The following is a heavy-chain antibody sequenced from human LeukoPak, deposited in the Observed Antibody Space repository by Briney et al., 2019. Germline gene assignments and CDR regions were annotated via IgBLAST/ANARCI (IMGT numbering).Heavy chain of an antibody. CDR1: GGSFSGYY. D-gene: IGHD5-12*01. V-gene: IGHV4-34*01. CDR3: ARLRLATRWYFDY. Sequence: PSETLSLTCAVYGGSFSGYYWSWIRQPPGKGLEWIGEINHSGSTNYNPSLKSRVTISVDTSKNQFSLKLSSVTAADTAVYYCARLRLATRWYFDYWGQGTLVTVSS. J-gene: IGHJ4*02. CDR2: INHSGST.